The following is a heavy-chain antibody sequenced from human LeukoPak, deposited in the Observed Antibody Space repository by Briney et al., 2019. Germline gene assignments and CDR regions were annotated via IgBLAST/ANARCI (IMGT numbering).Heavy chain of an antibody. CDR3: ANIDPYCSSTSCHDY. J-gene: IGHJ4*02. CDR2: FDPEDGET. D-gene: IGHD2-2*01. V-gene: IGHV1-24*01. Sequence: VASVKVSCKVSGYTLTELSMHWVRQAPGKGLEWMGGFDPEDGETIYAQKFQGRVTMTEDTSTDTAYMELSSLRSEDTAVYYCANIDPYCSSTSCHDYWGQGTLVTVSS. CDR1: GYTLTELS.